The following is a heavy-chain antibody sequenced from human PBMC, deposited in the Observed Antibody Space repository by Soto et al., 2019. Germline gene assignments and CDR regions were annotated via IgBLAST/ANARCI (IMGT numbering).Heavy chain of an antibody. CDR3: AIHSCSSTSCYPDAFDI. Sequence: EVQLVESGGGLVQPGGSLRLSCAASGFTSSSYWMSWVRQAPGKGLEWVANIKQDGSEKHYVASVKGRFTISRDNAKNSLYLQMNSLRAEDTAVYYCAIHSCSSTSCYPDAFDIWGQGTMVTVSA. V-gene: IGHV3-7*01. CDR2: IKQDGSEK. D-gene: IGHD2-2*01. CDR1: GFTSSSYW. J-gene: IGHJ3*02.